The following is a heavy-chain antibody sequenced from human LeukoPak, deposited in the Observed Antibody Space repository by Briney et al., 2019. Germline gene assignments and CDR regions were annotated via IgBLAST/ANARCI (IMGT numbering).Heavy chain of an antibody. CDR2: INPNSGGT. Sequence: ASVKVSCKASGYTFTGYYMHWVRQAPGQGLEWMGWINPNSGGTNYAQKFQGWVTMTRDTSISTAYMELSRLRSDDTAVFYCATLFIPGRIDYWGQGTLVTVSS. D-gene: IGHD2-2*01. J-gene: IGHJ4*02. V-gene: IGHV1-2*04. CDR3: ATLFIPGRIDY. CDR1: GYTFTGYY.